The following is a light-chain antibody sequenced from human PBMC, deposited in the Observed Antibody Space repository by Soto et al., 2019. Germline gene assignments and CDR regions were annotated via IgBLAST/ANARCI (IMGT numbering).Light chain of an antibody. CDR1: TGAVTSGHY. V-gene: IGLV7-46*01. Sequence: QAVVTQEPSLTVSPGRTVTLTCGSSTGAVTSGHYPYWFQQKPGQAPRTLIYDTTNKQSWTPARFSGSLLGGKAALTLSGAQPEDEADYYCLFSFSGAVVFGGGTKVTVL. J-gene: IGLJ2*01. CDR2: DTT. CDR3: LFSFSGAVV.